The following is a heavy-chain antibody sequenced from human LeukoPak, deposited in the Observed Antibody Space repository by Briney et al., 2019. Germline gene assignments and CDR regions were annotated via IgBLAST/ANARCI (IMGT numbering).Heavy chain of an antibody. V-gene: IGHV4-59*12. D-gene: IGHD3-10*01. Sequence: MSSETLSLTCSVSGGSISSYYWSWIRQPPGKRLEWIGYIYYSGSTYYNPSLKSRVTISVDRSKNQFSLKLSSVTAADTAVYYCASLDWYYYGLDPWGQGTLVTVSS. CDR3: ASLDWYYYGLDP. J-gene: IGHJ5*02. CDR2: IYYSGST. CDR1: GGSISSYY.